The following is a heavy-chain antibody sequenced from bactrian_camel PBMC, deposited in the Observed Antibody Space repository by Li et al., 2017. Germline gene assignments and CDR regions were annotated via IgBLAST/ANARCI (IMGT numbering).Heavy chain of an antibody. Sequence: VQLVESGGGSVQDGQSLRLSCAVSGYTNSYYCMAWFRQGPGKRREGVATLGNDGSIDYANSVKGRFTISQDKAKHMLYLQMDSLKTEDTAMYYCAASPTYCPRPVVAGRFRYSGQGTQVTVS. CDR1: GYTNSYYC. CDR3: AASPTYCPRPVVAGRFRY. CDR2: LGNDGSI. D-gene: IGHD6*01. V-gene: IGHV3S67*01. J-gene: IGHJ4*01.